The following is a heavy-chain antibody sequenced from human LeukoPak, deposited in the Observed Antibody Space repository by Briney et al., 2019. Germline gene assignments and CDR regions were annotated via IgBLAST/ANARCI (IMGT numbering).Heavy chain of an antibody. Sequence: SETLSLTCAVYGGSFSGYYWSWIRQPPGKRLEWIGEINHSGSTNYNPSLKSRVTISVDTSKNQFSLKLSSVTAADTAVYYCARERGGHYGSGSYYNVFDYWGQGTLVTVSS. CDR1: GGSFSGYY. V-gene: IGHV4-34*01. CDR3: ARERGGHYGSGSYYNVFDY. D-gene: IGHD3-10*01. CDR2: INHSGST. J-gene: IGHJ4*02.